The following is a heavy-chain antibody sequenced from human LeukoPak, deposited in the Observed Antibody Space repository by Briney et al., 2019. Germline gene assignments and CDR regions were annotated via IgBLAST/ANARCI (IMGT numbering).Heavy chain of an antibody. J-gene: IGHJ4*02. D-gene: IGHD4-17*01. CDR2: IRYDGSNK. V-gene: IGHV3-30*02. CDR1: GFTFSSYG. CDR3: AKVTTTVTTELDY. Sequence: PGGSLRLSCAASGFTFSSYGMHWVRQAPGKGLEWVAFIRYDGSNKYYADSVKGRFTISRDNSKNTLYLQMNSLRAEDTAVYYCAKVTTTVTTELDYWGQGTLVTVSS.